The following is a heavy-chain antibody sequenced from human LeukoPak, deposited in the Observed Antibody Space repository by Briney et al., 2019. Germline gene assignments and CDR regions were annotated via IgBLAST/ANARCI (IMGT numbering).Heavy chain of an antibody. V-gene: IGHV4-34*01. CDR2: INHSGST. CDR3: ATLTGYSSESWFDP. J-gene: IGHJ5*02. D-gene: IGHD3-9*01. Sequence: PSETLPLTCAVYGGSFSGYYWSWIRQPPGKGLEWIGEINHSGSTNYNPSLKSRVTISVDTSKNQFSLKLSSVTAADTAVYYCATLTGYSSESWFDPWGQGILVTVSS. CDR1: GGSFSGYY.